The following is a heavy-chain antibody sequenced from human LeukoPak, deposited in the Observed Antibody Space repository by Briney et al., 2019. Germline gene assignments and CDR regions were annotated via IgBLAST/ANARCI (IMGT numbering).Heavy chain of an antibody. CDR3: ARVPPGKRHNWFDP. CDR2: IYTSGST. Sequence: PSETLSLTCTVSGGSISSYYWSWIRQPAGKGLEWIGRIYTSGSTNYNPSLKSRATMSVDTSKNQFSLKLSSVTAADTAVYYCARVPPGKRHNWFDPWGQGTLVTVSS. D-gene: IGHD4-23*01. V-gene: IGHV4-4*07. J-gene: IGHJ5*02. CDR1: GGSISSYY.